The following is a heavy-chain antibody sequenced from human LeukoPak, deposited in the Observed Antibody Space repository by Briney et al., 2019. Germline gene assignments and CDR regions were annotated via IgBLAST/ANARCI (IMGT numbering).Heavy chain of an antibody. V-gene: IGHV3-30*18. CDR3: AKDLKPVDIVVPFDY. CDR1: GFTFSSYG. Sequence: PGGSLRLSCAASGFTFSSYGMHWVRQAPGKGLEWVAVISYDGSNKYYADSVKGRFTISRDNSKNTLYLQMNSLRAEDTAVYYCAKDLKPVDIVVPFDYWGQGTLVTVSS. J-gene: IGHJ4*02. CDR2: ISYDGSNK. D-gene: IGHD5-12*01.